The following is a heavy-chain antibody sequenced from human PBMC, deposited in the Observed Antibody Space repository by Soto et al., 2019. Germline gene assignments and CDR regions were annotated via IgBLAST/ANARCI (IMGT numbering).Heavy chain of an antibody. CDR3: ARESRTGTTIFDY. Sequence: SVKVSCKASGGTFSSYAISWVRQAPGQGLEWMGGIIPIFGTANYAQKSQGRVTITADESTSTAYMELSSLRSEDTAVYYCARESRTGTTIFDYWGQGTLVTVSS. D-gene: IGHD1-7*01. CDR1: GGTFSSYA. CDR2: IIPIFGTA. V-gene: IGHV1-69*13. J-gene: IGHJ4*02.